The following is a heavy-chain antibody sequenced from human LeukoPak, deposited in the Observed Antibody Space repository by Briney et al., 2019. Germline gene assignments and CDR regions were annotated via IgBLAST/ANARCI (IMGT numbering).Heavy chain of an antibody. Sequence: GGSLRLSCAASGFTFDDYAMHWVRQAPGKGLEWVSGISWNSGSIGYADSVKGRFTISRDNAKNSLYLQMNSLRAEDTAVYYCARRDYYDSSGYYKFDYWGQGTLVTVSS. CDR1: GFTFDDYA. CDR3: ARRDYYDSSGYYKFDY. CDR2: ISWNSGSI. J-gene: IGHJ4*02. V-gene: IGHV3-9*01. D-gene: IGHD3-22*01.